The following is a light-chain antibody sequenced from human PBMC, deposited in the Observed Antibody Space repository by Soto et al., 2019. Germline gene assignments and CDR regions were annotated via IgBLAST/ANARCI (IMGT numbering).Light chain of an antibody. CDR2: DAS. CDR3: QQYGGSPWT. J-gene: IGKJ1*01. Sequence: EILLTQSPGTLSLSPGERATLSCRASQSVSSNYLAWYLQRPGQAPRLLIYDASSRAAGIPDRFSGSGSGTDFPLTISRLEPDDFVVYYCQQYGGSPWTFGQGTKVEIK. V-gene: IGKV3-20*01. CDR1: QSVSSNY.